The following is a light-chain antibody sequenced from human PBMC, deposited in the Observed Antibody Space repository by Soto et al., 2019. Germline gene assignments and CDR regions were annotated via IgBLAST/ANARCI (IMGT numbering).Light chain of an antibody. Sequence: QSALTQPRSVSGSPGQSVTISCTGTSSDVGSHNYVSWYQQHPGKAPKLMINDVTKRPSGVPDRFSGSKSGNTASLTISGLQAEDEADYYCCSFAGGLFVFGTGTKLTVL. CDR2: DVT. J-gene: IGLJ1*01. CDR1: SSDVGSHNY. CDR3: CSFAGGLFV. V-gene: IGLV2-11*01.